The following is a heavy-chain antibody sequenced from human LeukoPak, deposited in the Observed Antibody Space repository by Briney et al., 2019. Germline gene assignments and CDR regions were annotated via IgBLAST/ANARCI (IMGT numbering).Heavy chain of an antibody. D-gene: IGHD1-1*01. Sequence: ASVKVSCKASGYTFTNYYMHWVRQAPGQGFEWMGIINPSGGSTSYAQKFQGRVTMTRDMSTSTVYMELSSLRSEDTAVYYCARRTYNWNDVFWFDPWGQGTLVTVSS. V-gene: IGHV1-46*01. CDR2: INPSGGST. CDR3: ARRTYNWNDVFWFDP. CDR1: GYTFTNYY. J-gene: IGHJ5*02.